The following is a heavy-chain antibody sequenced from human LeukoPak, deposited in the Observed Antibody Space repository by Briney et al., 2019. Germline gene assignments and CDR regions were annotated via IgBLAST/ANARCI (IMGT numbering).Heavy chain of an antibody. Sequence: SETLSLTCTVSGYSISSGYYWGWIRQPPGKGLEWIGSIYHSGSTYYNPSLKSRVTISVDTSKNQFSLKLSSVTAADTAVYYCARDAFLYCSGGSCYGGVFDIWGQGTMVTVSS. D-gene: IGHD2-15*01. CDR3: ARDAFLYCSGGSCYGGVFDI. V-gene: IGHV4-38-2*02. CDR1: GYSISSGYY. J-gene: IGHJ3*02. CDR2: IYHSGST.